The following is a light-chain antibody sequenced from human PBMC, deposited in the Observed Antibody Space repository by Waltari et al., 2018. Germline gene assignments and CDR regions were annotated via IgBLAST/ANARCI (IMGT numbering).Light chain of an antibody. CDR1: RRDLGFFNF. Sequence: QSALTQPPSASGSPGQSAPIPCTGPRRDLGFFNFVSWYQQPPGQAPKVLIFGVSNRPSGVPDRFSGSKSGNTASLTVSGLQAEDEADYYCSSYAGNYIYAFGTGTKVTVL. V-gene: IGLV2-8*01. CDR3: SSYAGNYIYA. CDR2: GVS. J-gene: IGLJ1*01.